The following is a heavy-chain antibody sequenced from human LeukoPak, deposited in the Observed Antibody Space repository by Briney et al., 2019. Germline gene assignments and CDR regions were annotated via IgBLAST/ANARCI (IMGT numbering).Heavy chain of an antibody. CDR3: ARHNGWFDY. Sequence: GGSLRLSCAPSGFTFSSSEMDWVRQAPEKRLEWISCISSSGGYMYAGSVKGRFTISRDNAKNSLYQQMNSRRVEDTGVYYCARHNGWFDYWGQGTLVTVSS. J-gene: IGHJ5*01. CDR2: ISSSGGY. CDR1: GFTFSSSE. D-gene: IGHD2-8*01. V-gene: IGHV3-21*01.